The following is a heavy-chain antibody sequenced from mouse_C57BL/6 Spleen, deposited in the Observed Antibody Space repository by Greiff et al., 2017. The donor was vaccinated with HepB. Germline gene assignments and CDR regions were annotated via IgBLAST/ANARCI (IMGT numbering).Heavy chain of an antibody. CDR2: INYDGSST. CDR3: AREGNSLGFAY. CDR1: GFTFSDYY. Sequence: EVQVVESEGGLVQPGSSMKLSCTASGFTFSDYYMAWVRQVPEKGLEWVANINYDGSSTYYLDSLKSRFIISRDNAKNILYLQMSSLKSEDTATYYCAREGNSLGFAYWGQGTLVTVSA. D-gene: IGHD4-1*01. V-gene: IGHV5-16*01. J-gene: IGHJ3*01.